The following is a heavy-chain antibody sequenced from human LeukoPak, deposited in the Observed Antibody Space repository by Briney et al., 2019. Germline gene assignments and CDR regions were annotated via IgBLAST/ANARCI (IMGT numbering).Heavy chain of an antibody. CDR3: ARGPSGYHNT. D-gene: IGHD5-12*01. Sequence: PGGSLRLSCEASGFTFDSYGMHWVRQAPGKGLEWVAFIRYAGGETYYADSVKGRFTISRDDSKNTLYLQMNSLRAEDTAVYYCARGPSGYHNTGGQGTLVTVSS. CDR1: GFTFDSYG. J-gene: IGHJ4*02. V-gene: IGHV3-30*02. CDR2: IRYAGGET.